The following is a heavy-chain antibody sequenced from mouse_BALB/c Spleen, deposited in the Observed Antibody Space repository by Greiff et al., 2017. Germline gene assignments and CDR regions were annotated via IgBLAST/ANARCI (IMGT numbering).Heavy chain of an antibody. CDR1: GYTFSSYW. D-gene: IGHD2-14*01. CDR3: ARYYRYDYYAMDY. V-gene: IGHV1-9*01. CDR2: ILPGSGST. J-gene: IGHJ4*01. Sequence: VQRVESGAELMKPGASVKISCKATGYTFSSYWIEWVKQRPGHGLEWIGEILPGSGSTNYNEKFKGKATFTADTSSNRAYMQLSSLTSEDSAVYYCARYYRYDYYAMDYWGQGTSVTVSS.